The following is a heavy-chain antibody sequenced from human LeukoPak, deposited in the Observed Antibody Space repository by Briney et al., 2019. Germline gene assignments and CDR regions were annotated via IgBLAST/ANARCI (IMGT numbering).Heavy chain of an antibody. CDR1: GGSISSYY. D-gene: IGHD3-22*01. J-gene: IGHJ2*01. Sequence: PSETLSLTCTVSGGSISSYYWSWIRQPPGKGLEWIGYIYYSGSTNYNPSLKSRVTISVDTSKNQFSLKLSSVTAADTAVYYCARDRLSYYDSSGYDPKDKYWYFDLWGRGTLVTVSS. CDR3: ARDRLSYYDSSGYDPKDKYWYFDL. V-gene: IGHV4-59*01. CDR2: IYYSGST.